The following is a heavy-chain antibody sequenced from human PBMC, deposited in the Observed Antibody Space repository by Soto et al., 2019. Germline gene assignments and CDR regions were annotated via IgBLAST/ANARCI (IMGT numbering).Heavy chain of an antibody. V-gene: IGHV3-7*05. J-gene: IGHJ3*02. CDR1: GFTLSAYW. D-gene: IGHD6-13*01. CDR2: INRDGSKK. Sequence: EVQLEESGGDLVQPGGSLRLSCAASGFTLSAYWMTWVRQAPGKGLEWVANINRDGSKKSYLDSVRGRFTISRDNVGNSLYLQMDSLRADDTALYYCARDVSPGSSSWYLDAFDIWGQGTMVTVSS. CDR3: ARDVSPGSSSWYLDAFDI.